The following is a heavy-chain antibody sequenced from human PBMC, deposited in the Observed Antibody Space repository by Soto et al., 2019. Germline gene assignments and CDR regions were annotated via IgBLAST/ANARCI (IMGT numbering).Heavy chain of an antibody. J-gene: IGHJ4*02. D-gene: IGHD2-8*01. CDR2: IDYSGTNT. V-gene: IGHV3-23*05. CDR3: VSWVSAHFDN. CDR1: GFTLDNG. Sequence: PXESLRLSCAASGFTLDNGMTWFRQAPGKGLEWISTIDYSGTNTHYADSVKGRFTISRDKSRNTVALQMSNLRAEDTALYYCVSWVSAHFDNWGQGALVTVSS.